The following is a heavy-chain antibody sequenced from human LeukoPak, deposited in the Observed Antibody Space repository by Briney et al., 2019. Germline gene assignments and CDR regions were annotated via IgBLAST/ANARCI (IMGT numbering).Heavy chain of an antibody. Sequence: SETLSLTCTVSGGSISSSSYYWGWIRQPPGKGLEWIGSIYHSGSAYYNPSLKSRVTISVDTSKNQFSLKLRSVTAADTAVYYCARDLRRGSSSWYASGGDYWGQGTLVTVSS. CDR3: ARDLRRGSSSWYASGGDY. CDR2: IYHSGSA. CDR1: GGSISSSSYY. D-gene: IGHD6-13*01. V-gene: IGHV4-39*07. J-gene: IGHJ4*02.